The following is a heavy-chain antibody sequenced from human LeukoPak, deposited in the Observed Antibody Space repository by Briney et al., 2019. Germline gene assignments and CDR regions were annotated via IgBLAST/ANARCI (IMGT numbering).Heavy chain of an antibody. CDR1: GFTLSSYW. CDR2: IKYDGSER. D-gene: IGHD4-17*01. V-gene: IGHV3-7*01. J-gene: IGHJ4*02. CDR3: ARGLYGDRGGY. Sequence: GGSLRLSCAASGFTLSSYWMTSVRQAPGEGLEWVANIKYDGSERGYVASLKGRFTISRDNAKNSLYLQMNSLRAGDTAVYYCARGLYGDRGGYWGQGTLVTVSS.